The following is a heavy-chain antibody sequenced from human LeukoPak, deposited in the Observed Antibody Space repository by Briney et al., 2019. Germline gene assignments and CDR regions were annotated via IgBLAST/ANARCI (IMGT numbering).Heavy chain of an antibody. J-gene: IGHJ3*02. V-gene: IGHV4-59*01. CDR1: GGSISSYY. Sequence: SETLSLTCTVSGGSISSYYWSWIRQPPGKGLEWIGYIYYSGSTNYNPSLKSRVTISVDTSKNQFSLKPSCVTAADTAVYYCARWRWFGEAHAFDIWGQGTMVTVSS. CDR3: ARWRWFGEAHAFDI. CDR2: IYYSGST. D-gene: IGHD3-10*01.